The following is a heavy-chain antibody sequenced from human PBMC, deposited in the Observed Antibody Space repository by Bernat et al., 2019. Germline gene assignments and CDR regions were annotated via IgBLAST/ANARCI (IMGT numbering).Heavy chain of an antibody. CDR1: GFTFSSYA. CDR3: AKPLYYDILTGYSGGMDV. D-gene: IGHD3-9*01. J-gene: IGHJ6*02. V-gene: IGHV3-23*01. CDR2: ISGSGGST. Sequence: EVQLLESGGGLVQPGGSLRLSCAASGFTFSSYAMSWVRQAPGKGLEWVSAISGSGGSTYYADSVKGRFTISRDNSKNTLYLQMNSLRAEDTAVYYCAKPLYYDILTGYSGGMDVWVQGTTVTVSS.